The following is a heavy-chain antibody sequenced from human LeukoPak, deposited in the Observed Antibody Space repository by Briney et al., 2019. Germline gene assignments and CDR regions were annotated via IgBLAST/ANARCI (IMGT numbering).Heavy chain of an antibody. CDR2: IRYEGSNK. Sequence: GGSLRLSCAASGFIFSGYGMHWVRQAPGKGLQWVTFIRYEGSNKYYADSVKGRFTISRDNSKNTLYLQMNRLRVEDTAVYYCAKESDVAAAGIDYWGQGTLVTVSS. V-gene: IGHV3-30*02. J-gene: IGHJ4*02. CDR1: GFIFSGYG. CDR3: AKESDVAAAGIDY. D-gene: IGHD6-13*01.